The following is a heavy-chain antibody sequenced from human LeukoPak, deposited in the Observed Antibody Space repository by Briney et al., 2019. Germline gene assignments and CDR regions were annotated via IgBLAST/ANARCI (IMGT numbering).Heavy chain of an antibody. CDR1: GFPFSSYS. V-gene: IGHV3-48*04. Sequence: GSLRLSCAASGFPFSSYSMNWVRQAPGKGLEWGSYISSSSSTIYYADSVKGRFTISRDNAKNSLYLQMNSLRAEDTAVYYCAKISGWYSGYFDYWGQGTLVTVSS. J-gene: IGHJ4*02. CDR2: ISSSSSTI. D-gene: IGHD6-19*01. CDR3: AKISGWYSGYFDY.